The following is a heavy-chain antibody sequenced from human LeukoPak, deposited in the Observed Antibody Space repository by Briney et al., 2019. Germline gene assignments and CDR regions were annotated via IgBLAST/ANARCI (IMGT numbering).Heavy chain of an antibody. V-gene: IGHV3-30*04. D-gene: IGHD3-10*01. J-gene: IGHJ6*03. CDR2: ISYDGSNK. CDR3: AKWFGEFDYYYYYYMDV. CDR1: GFTFSSYA. Sequence: GRSLRLSCAASGFTFSSYAMHWVRQAPGKGLEWVAVISYDGSNKYYADSVKGRFTISRDNSKNTLYLQMNSLRAEDTAVYYCAKWFGEFDYYYYYYMDVWGKGTTVTISS.